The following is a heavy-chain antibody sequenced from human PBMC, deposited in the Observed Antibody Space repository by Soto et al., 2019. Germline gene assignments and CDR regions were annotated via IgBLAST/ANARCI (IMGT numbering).Heavy chain of an antibody. CDR3: AKDRVGATIYYYYGMDV. Sequence: VISYDGSNKHYADSVKGRFTISRDNSKNTLYLQMNSLRAEDTAVYYCAKDRVGATIYYYYGMDVWRQGPTVTVSS. V-gene: IGHV3-30*18. CDR2: ISYDGSNK. D-gene: IGHD1-26*01. J-gene: IGHJ6*02.